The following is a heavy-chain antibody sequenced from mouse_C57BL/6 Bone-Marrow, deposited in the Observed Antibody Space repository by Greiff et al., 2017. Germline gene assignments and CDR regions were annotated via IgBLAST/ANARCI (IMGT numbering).Heavy chain of an antibody. CDR3: ARGGNYGGYYFDY. Sequence: VQRVEPGAELVKPGASVKMSCKASGYTFTTYPIEWMKQNHGKSLEWIGNFHPYNDDTKYNEKFKGKATLTVDKSSSTVYLELSRLTSDDSAVYYCARGGNYGGYYFDYWGQGTTLTVSS. D-gene: IGHD2-1*01. V-gene: IGHV1-47*01. CDR2: FHPYNDDT. J-gene: IGHJ2*01. CDR1: GYTFTTYP.